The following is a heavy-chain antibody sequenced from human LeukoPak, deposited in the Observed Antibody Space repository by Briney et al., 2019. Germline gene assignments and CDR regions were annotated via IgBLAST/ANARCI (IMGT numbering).Heavy chain of an antibody. CDR1: GGSISSSSYY. D-gene: IGHD3-22*01. CDR2: IHYSGST. J-gene: IGHJ4*02. Sequence: SETLSLTCTVSGGSISSSSYYWGWIRQPPGKGLEWIGSIHYSGSTNYNPSLKSRVTISVDTSKNQFSLKLSSVTAADTAVYYCASWLKGYDYWGQGTLVTVSS. V-gene: IGHV4-39*07. CDR3: ASWLKGYDY.